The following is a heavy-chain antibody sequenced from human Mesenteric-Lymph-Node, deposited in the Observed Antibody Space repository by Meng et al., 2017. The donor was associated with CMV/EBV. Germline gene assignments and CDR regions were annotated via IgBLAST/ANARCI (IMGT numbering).Heavy chain of an antibody. CDR2: ITSSGNMM. Sequence: GGSLRLSCVSSGFTFENYEMYWVRQAPGKGLEWISYITSSGNMMEYADSVKGRFTISRDNVKNSLILQMNSLRADDTATYFCARVPLVARRAYLDYWGQGTLVTVSS. CDR3: ARVPLVARRAYLDY. J-gene: IGHJ4*02. V-gene: IGHV3-48*03. CDR1: GFTFENYE. D-gene: IGHD5-12*01.